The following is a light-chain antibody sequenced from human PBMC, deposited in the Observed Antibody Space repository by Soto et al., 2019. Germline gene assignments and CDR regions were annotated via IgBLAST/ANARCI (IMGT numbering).Light chain of an antibody. Sequence: IQLTQSPSSLAASVGDRVAVTCRASQGISSALAWYQQKPGKAPKLLIYDASRLESGVPSRFSGSGSGTEITLTISSLQPDDFAVYYCQQYDGSPLYTFGQGTKVDIK. CDR1: QGISSA. CDR3: QQYDGSPLYT. CDR2: DAS. J-gene: IGKJ2*01. V-gene: IGKV1-13*02.